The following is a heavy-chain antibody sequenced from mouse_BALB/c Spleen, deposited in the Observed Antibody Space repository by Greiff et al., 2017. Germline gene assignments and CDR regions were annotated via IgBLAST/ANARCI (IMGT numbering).Heavy chain of an antibody. CDR3: ARKDGYWYFDV. J-gene: IGHJ1*01. CDR2: ISTYYGNT. Sequence: VQLQQSGPELVRPGVSVKISCKGSGYTFTDYAMHWVKQSHAKSLEWIGVISTYYGNTNYNQKFKGKATMTVDKSSSTAYMELARLTSEDSAVYYCARKDGYWYFDVWGAGTTVTVSS. V-gene: IGHV1-67*01. CDR1: GYTFTDYA. D-gene: IGHD2-3*01.